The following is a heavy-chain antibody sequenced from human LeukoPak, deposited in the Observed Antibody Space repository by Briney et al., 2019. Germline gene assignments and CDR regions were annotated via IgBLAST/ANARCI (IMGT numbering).Heavy chain of an antibody. J-gene: IGHJ4*02. Sequence: ASVKVSCTASGYTFTIYGISWGRQAPRQGLEWVGWIGPYNGNTHYAQNLQGRVTMTTDTSTSTAYMELGSLGSDYTAVYYCARDQDSLVRGVIGYWGQGTLVTVSS. CDR2: IGPYNGNT. CDR1: GYTFTIYG. D-gene: IGHD3-10*01. CDR3: ARDQDSLVRGVIGY. V-gene: IGHV1-18*01.